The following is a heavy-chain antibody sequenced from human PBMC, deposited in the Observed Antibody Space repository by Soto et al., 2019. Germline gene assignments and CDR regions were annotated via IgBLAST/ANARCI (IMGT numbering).Heavy chain of an antibody. CDR3: AKDMAGYCSSTSCYRERKGGSSWSEIDY. J-gene: IGHJ4*02. CDR1: GFTFDDYT. CDR2: ISWDGGST. D-gene: IGHD2-2*02. Sequence: GGSLRLSCAASGFTFDDYTMHWVRQAPGKGLEWVSLISWDGGSTYYADSVKGRFTISRDNSKNSLYLQMNSLRTEDTALYYCAKDMAGYCSSTSCYRERKGGSSWSEIDYWGQGTLVTVSS. V-gene: IGHV3-43*01.